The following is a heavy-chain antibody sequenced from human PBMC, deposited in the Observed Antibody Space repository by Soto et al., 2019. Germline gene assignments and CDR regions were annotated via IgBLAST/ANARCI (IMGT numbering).Heavy chain of an antibody. Sequence: PPKTLCLTCSVSGSSISSGSYYWSWIRHRPGKGLEWIGYIYYTGSTYYNPSLKSRVTMSVDTSKNHFSLWLNPMTAADTAVYYCAASTSIAARPLLYYYYGMDVWGQGTTVTVSS. CDR3: AASTSIAARPLLYYYYGMDV. V-gene: IGHV4-31*03. CDR2: IYYTGST. D-gene: IGHD6-6*01. J-gene: IGHJ6*02. CDR1: GSSISSGSYY.